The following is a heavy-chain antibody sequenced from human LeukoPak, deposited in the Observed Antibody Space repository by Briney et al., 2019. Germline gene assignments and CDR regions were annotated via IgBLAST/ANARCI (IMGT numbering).Heavy chain of an antibody. Sequence: PGGSLRLSCAASGFTFSSYGMHWVRQAPGKGLEWVSSISSSNSYIYYADSVKGRFTISRDNAKNSLYLQMNSLRAEDTAVYYCAREGEGYSYGPLIYYYYGMDVWGQGTTVTVSS. V-gene: IGHV3-21*01. CDR3: AREGEGYSYGPLIYYYYGMDV. D-gene: IGHD5-18*01. CDR1: GFTFSSYG. J-gene: IGHJ6*02. CDR2: ISSSNSYI.